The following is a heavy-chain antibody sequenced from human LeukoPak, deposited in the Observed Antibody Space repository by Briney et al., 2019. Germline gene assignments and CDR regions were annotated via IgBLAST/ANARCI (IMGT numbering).Heavy chain of an antibody. CDR3: ARSDYHNSGSHTVFDAFDI. CDR2: IDDGGNT. J-gene: IGHJ3*02. D-gene: IGHD3-10*01. Sequence: SETLSLTCTVSGGSISRYYWSWLRRPPGKGLEWIGYIDDGGNTNYNPSLKSQVTISVDKSKNQFSLKLSFVTAADTAMYYCARSDYHNSGSHTVFDAFDIWGQGTRVTVSS. V-gene: IGHV4-59*01. CDR1: GGSISRYY.